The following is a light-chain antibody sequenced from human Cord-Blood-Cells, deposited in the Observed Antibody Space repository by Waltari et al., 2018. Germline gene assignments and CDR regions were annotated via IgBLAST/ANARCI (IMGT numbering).Light chain of an antibody. CDR2: DVS. V-gene: IGLV2-14*01. CDR3: SSYTSSIYVV. CDR1: SRDVGGYNY. J-gene: IGLJ2*01. Sequence: QSALTQPASVSGSPGQSITISCPGTSRDVGGYNYVPWYQQHPGKAPKLMIYDVSKRPSGVSNRFSGSKSGNTASLTISGLQAEDEADYYCSSYTSSIYVVFGGGTKLTVL.